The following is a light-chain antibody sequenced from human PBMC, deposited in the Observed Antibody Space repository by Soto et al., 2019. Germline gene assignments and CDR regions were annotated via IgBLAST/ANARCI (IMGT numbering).Light chain of an antibody. CDR2: DAS. J-gene: IGKJ2*01. Sequence: DIQMTQSHSTLSASVGDGVTITCRASQNISVWLAWYQQRPGKAPKFLIYDASSLETGVPSRFSGSGSGTEFTLTIRSLQPDDFATYYCQQYDSSSPTFGQGTKLEIK. V-gene: IGKV1-5*01. CDR1: QNISVW. CDR3: QQYDSSSPT.